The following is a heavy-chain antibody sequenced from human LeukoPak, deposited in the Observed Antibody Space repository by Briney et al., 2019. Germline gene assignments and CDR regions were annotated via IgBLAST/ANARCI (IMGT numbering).Heavy chain of an antibody. J-gene: IGHJ5*02. D-gene: IGHD6-13*01. V-gene: IGHV4-59*08. CDR2: IYYSGST. CDR1: GGSISSYY. CDR3: ARQGIAAAGTYWFDP. Sequence: SETLSLTCTVSGGSISSYYWSWIRQPPGKGLEWIGYIYYSGSTNYNPSLKSRVTISVDTSKNQFSLKLSSVTAADTAVYYRARQGIAAAGTYWFDPWGQGTLVTVSS.